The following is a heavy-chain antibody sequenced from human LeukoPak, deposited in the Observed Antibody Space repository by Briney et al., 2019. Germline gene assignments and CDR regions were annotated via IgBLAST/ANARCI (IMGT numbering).Heavy chain of an antibody. J-gene: IGHJ2*01. V-gene: IGHV3-30*18. CDR2: ISDDGSNE. CDR3: AKDADTATIIYWYFDL. CDR1: GFTFSSYG. Sequence: GGSLGLPCAASGFTFSSYGMHWVRQAPGKGLEWVAVISDDGSNEYYSDSVKGQFTISRDNSRNSLYLQMNSLRAEDTAVYYCAKDADTATIIYWYFDLWGRGTLVTVSS. D-gene: IGHD5-18*01.